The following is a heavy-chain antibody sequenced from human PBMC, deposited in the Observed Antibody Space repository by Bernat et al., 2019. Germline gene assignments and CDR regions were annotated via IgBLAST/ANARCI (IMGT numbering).Heavy chain of an antibody. D-gene: IGHD4-17*01. CDR3: TTEGDYGDYRGHL. CDR1: GFTFSNAW. Sequence: EVQLVESGGGLVKPGGSLRLSCAASGFTFSNAWMSWVRQAPGKGLEWVGRIKSKTDGGTTDYAATVNGRFTISRDDSKNTLYLQMNSLKTEDTAVYYCTTEGDYGDYRGHLWGRGTLISVS. V-gene: IGHV3-15*01. J-gene: IGHJ2*01. CDR2: IKSKTDGGTT.